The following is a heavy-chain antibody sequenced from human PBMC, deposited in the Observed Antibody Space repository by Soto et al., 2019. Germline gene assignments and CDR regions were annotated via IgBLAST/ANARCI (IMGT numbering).Heavy chain of an antibody. Sequence: GASVKVSCKASGYTFSDYYLHWLRRAPGQGLEWMGWISPKSGGTHYAPKFEGRVTLTTDTSISTAFMELSRLTSDDTAVYYCARGPRTQLWFPNVYWGQGTLVTVSS. CDR1: GYTFSDYY. J-gene: IGHJ4*02. CDR3: ARGPRTQLWFPNVY. V-gene: IGHV1-2*02. CDR2: ISPKSGGT. D-gene: IGHD5-18*01.